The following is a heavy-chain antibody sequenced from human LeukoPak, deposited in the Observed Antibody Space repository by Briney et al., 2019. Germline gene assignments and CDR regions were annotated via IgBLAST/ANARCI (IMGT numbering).Heavy chain of an antibody. Sequence: ASVKVSCKASGYTFTGYYMHWVRQAPGQGLEWMGWINPNSGGTNYVQKFQGRVTMTRDTSISTVYMELSRLRSDDTAVYYCARVYPNIAARKTHLDYWGQGTLVTVSS. CDR1: GYTFTGYY. CDR3: ARVYPNIAARKTHLDY. V-gene: IGHV1-2*02. CDR2: INPNSGGT. D-gene: IGHD6-6*01. J-gene: IGHJ4*02.